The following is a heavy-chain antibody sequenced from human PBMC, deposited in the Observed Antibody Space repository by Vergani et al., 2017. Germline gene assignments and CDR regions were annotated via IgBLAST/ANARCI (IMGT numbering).Heavy chain of an antibody. J-gene: IGHJ4*02. CDR2: INSDGSST. D-gene: IGHD2-15*01. CDR1: GFTFSSYW. CDR3: ARGGRDSDIVVVVAATXVDY. Sequence: EVQLVESGGGLVQPGGSLRLSCAASGFTFSSYWMHWVRQAPGKGLVWVSRINSDGSSTIYADSVKGRFTISRNNAKNTLYLQMNSLRAEDTAVYYCARGGRDSDIVVVVAATXVDYWGQGTLVTVSS. V-gene: IGHV3-74*01.